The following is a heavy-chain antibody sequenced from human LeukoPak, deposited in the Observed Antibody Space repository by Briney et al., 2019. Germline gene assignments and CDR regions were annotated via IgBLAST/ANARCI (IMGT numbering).Heavy chain of an antibody. D-gene: IGHD5-24*01. Sequence: GASAKVSCKASGYTFTSYGISWVRQAPGQGLEWMGWISAYNGNTNYAQKLQGRVTMTTDTSTSTAYMELRSLRSDDTAVYYCARDTMATTLYWYFDLWGRGTLVTVSS. V-gene: IGHV1-18*01. J-gene: IGHJ2*01. CDR2: ISAYNGNT. CDR1: GYTFTSYG. CDR3: ARDTMATTLYWYFDL.